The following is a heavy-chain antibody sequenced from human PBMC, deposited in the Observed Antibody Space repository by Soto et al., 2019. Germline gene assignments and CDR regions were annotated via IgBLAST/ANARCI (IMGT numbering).Heavy chain of an antibody. Sequence: EVQLVESGGGLVKPGGSLRLSCAASGFPFINAWMTWVRQAPGKGLEWVGRIKSKTDGGAIDDGAPVKNRFPIGRDDSKNTLYLQLNSLKAEDTAVYYCTTAGPQRSASSWRDTWGQGTMVTVPS. CDR1: GFPFINAW. CDR2: IKSKTDGGAI. CDR3: TTAGPQRSASSWRDT. D-gene: IGHD6-6*01. J-gene: IGHJ5*02. V-gene: IGHV3-15*01.